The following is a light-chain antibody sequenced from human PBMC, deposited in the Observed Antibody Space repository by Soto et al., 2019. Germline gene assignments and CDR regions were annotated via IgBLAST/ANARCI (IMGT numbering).Light chain of an antibody. J-gene: IGKJ2*01. CDR1: ASISRW. V-gene: IGKV1-5*01. CDR2: DDS. Sequence: DIQMTQSPSTLSASVGDRVTITCRASASISRWLAWYQQTPGKAPKLLIYDDSDLDSGVTSRFSGSGSGTEFTLTISSLQPDDFATYYCQQYNNYSRPFGQGTKLEI. CDR3: QQYNNYSRP.